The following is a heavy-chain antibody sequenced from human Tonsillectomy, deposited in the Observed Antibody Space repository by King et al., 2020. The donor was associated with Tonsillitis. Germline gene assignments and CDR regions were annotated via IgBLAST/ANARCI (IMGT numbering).Heavy chain of an antibody. CDR2: ISGASRYI. CDR3: AREFGRLSGSYSDY. Sequence: VQLVESGGNLVKPGGSLRLSCAASGFTFSSFSMNWIRQAPGKGLEWVSFISGASRYIYYAASVKGRFTISRDNAENSLYLQMNSLRAEDTAVYYCAREFGRLSGSYSDYWGQGTLVTVSS. J-gene: IGHJ4*02. D-gene: IGHD1-26*01. V-gene: IGHV3-21*01. CDR1: GFTFSSFS.